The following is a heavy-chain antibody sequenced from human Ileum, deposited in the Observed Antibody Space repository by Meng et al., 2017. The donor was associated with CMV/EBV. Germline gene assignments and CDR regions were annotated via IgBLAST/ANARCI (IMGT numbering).Heavy chain of an antibody. D-gene: IGHD2-8*01. J-gene: IGHJ4*02. CDR1: GFTFNYYW. V-gene: IGHV3-7*01. CDR3: AKVHAVHFDS. CDR2: IRQDGMTI. Sequence: GGSLRLSCAASGFTFNYYWMSWVRQAPGKGLEWVANIRQDGMTIYYVDSVKGRFTISRDNAKNSLYLQMNRLRPEDTGLYYCAKVHAVHFDSWGQGNLV.